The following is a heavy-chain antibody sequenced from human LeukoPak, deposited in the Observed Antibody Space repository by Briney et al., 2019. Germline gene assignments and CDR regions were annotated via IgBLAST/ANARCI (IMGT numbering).Heavy chain of an antibody. CDR1: GFTFSSYS. CDR3: TSVGATLFDY. V-gene: IGHV3-48*01. J-gene: IGHJ4*02. Sequence: GGSLRFSCAASGFTFSSYSMNWVRQAPGKGLEWVSYISSSSSTIYYADSVKGRFTISRDNAKNSLYLQMNSLRAEDTAVYYCTSVGATLFDYWGQGTLVTVSS. CDR2: ISSSSSTI. D-gene: IGHD1-26*01.